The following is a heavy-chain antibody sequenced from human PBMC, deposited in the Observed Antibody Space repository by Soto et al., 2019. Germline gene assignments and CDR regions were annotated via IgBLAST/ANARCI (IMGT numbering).Heavy chain of an antibody. CDR1: GYTFTSYG. D-gene: IGHD6-19*01. V-gene: IGHV1-18*01. CDR2: ISAYNGNT. Sequence: QVQLVQSGAEVKKPGASVKVSCKASGYTFTSYGISWVRQAPGQGLEWMGWISAYNGNTNYAKKLQGRVTMTTDTSTSTAYMELRSLRSDDTAVYYCARGRQWLGLGPTGAYYFDYWGQGTLVTVSS. CDR3: ARGRQWLGLGPTGAYYFDY. J-gene: IGHJ4*02.